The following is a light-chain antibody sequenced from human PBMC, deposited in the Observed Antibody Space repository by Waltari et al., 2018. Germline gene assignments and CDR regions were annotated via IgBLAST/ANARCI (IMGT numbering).Light chain of an antibody. CDR3: CSYAGSYTFWV. V-gene: IGLV2-11*01. CDR2: DVS. J-gene: IGLJ3*02. Sequence: QSALTQPRSVSGSPGQSVTISCTGTSSDVGGYNYVSWYQQHPGKAPKLMIYDVSKRPSGVPDRFSGAKSGNPASLTISGLQAEDEADYYCCSYAGSYTFWVFGGGIKLTVL. CDR1: SSDVGGYNY.